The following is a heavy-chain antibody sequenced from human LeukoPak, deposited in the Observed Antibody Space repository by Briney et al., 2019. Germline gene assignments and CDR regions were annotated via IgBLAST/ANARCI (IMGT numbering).Heavy chain of an antibody. D-gene: IGHD4-23*01. CDR3: ARHADGGNYAGYYYYYMDV. Sequence: PSETLSLTCTVSGGSISSYYWSWIRQPPGKGLEWIGYIYTSGSTNYNPSLKSRVTISVDTSKNQFSLKLSSVTAADTAVYYCARHADGGNYAGYYYYYMDVWGKGTTVSVS. J-gene: IGHJ6*03. CDR2: IYTSGST. CDR1: GGSISSYY. V-gene: IGHV4-4*09.